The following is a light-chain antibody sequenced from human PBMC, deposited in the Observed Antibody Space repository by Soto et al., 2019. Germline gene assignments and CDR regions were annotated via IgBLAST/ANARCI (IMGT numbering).Light chain of an antibody. J-gene: IGKJ1*01. V-gene: IGKV1-5*01. Sequence: DIQMAQSPSNLCASVGDRVTLTCRASQSISNWLALYQQKPGTAPKVLIYHASNLQSGVPSSFSGSGSGTELTLTISSLQPDDFATYYCQQYNSYSVGPGTKVEIK. CDR3: QQYNSYS. CDR2: HAS. CDR1: QSISNW.